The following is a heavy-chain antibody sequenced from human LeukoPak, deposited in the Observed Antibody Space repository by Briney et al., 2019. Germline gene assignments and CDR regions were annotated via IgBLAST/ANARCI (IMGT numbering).Heavy chain of an antibody. CDR2: IRSKADSYAT. CDR1: GFTFSGSA. V-gene: IGHV3-73*01. D-gene: IGHD3-22*01. Sequence: PGGSLRLSCAASGFTFSGSAMHWVRQASGKGLEWVGRIRSKADSYATAYAASVKGRFTISRDDSKNTAYLQLNSLKTEDTAVYYCSRHYYDSSGSDDTFDIWGQGIMVTVSS. CDR3: SRHYYDSSGSDDTFDI. J-gene: IGHJ3*02.